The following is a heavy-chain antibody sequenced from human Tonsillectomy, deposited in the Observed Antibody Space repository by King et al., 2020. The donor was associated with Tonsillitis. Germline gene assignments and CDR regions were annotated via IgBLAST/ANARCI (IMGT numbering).Heavy chain of an antibody. Sequence: QLVQSGGGVVQPGRSLRLSCAASGFTFSSYAMHWVRQAPGKGLEWVAVISYDGSNKYYADSVKGRFTVSRDNSKNTLYLQMNSLRAEDTAVYYCARDRNYYHGMDVWGQGTTVTVSS. CDR1: GFTFSSYA. CDR2: ISYDGSNK. V-gene: IGHV3-30-3*01. J-gene: IGHJ6*02. CDR3: ARDRNYYHGMDV.